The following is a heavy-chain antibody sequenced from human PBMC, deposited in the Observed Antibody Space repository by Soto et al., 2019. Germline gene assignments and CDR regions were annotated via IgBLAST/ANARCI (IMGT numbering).Heavy chain of an antibody. J-gene: IGHJ4*01. Sequence: GGSLRLSCAASGFTFNNYWMSWVRQAPGKGLEWVANIKQDGSEKYYVDSLRGRFTISRDNTKNSLYLQMNSLRAEDTAIFYCARYYFDGSGSRFDYWGQGTLVTVSS. D-gene: IGHD3-22*01. CDR3: ARYYFDGSGSRFDY. CDR1: GFTFNNYW. CDR2: IKQDGSEK. V-gene: IGHV3-7*02.